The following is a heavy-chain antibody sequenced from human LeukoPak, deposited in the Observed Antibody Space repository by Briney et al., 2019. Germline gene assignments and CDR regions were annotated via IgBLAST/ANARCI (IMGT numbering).Heavy chain of an antibody. V-gene: IGHV3-23*01. CDR2: ISASGDNT. CDR1: GFTFSSYG. Sequence: GGSLRLSCAASGFTFSSYGMHWVRQAPGKGLEWVSTISASGDNTYYADSVKGRFTISRDNSKKKLYLQMNSLRAEDTAVYYCAKGYYGSGTYGWFDPWGQGTLVTVSS. D-gene: IGHD3-10*01. CDR3: AKGYYGSGTYGWFDP. J-gene: IGHJ5*02.